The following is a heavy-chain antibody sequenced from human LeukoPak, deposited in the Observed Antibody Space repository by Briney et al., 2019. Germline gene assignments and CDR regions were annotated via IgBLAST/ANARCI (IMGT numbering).Heavy chain of an antibody. CDR1: GGSISSSSYY. V-gene: IGHV4-39*07. J-gene: IGHJ4*02. D-gene: IGHD3-10*01. CDR2: IYYSGST. Sequence: PSETLSLTCTVSGGSISSSSYYWGWIRQPPGKGLEWIGNIYYSGSTYYNPSLKSRVTISLDTSKNQFSLKLSSVTAADTAVYYCARDVYGSGSYSPFGYWGQGTLVTVSS. CDR3: ARDVYGSGSYSPFGY.